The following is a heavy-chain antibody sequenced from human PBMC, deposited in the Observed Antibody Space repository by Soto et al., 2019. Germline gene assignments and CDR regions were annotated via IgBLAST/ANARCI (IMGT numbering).Heavy chain of an antibody. V-gene: IGHV3-48*03. J-gene: IGHJ6*02. CDR3: PRDGNTGTTNYHYAMDV. D-gene: IGHD4-17*01. Sequence: XGALRLSFAACGFTVSSYHMDGVRQAPGKGLEWVSYININSGTIHYADSVKGRFTISRDNAKNSLYLQMDSLRAEDTAVYFCPRDGNTGTTNYHYAMDVWGQGTTVTVSS. CDR2: ININSGTI. CDR1: GFTVSSYH.